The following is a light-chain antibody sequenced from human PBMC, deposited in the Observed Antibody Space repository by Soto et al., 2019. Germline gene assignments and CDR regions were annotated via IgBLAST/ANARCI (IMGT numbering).Light chain of an antibody. V-gene: IGKV3-11*01. CDR3: QQRFNWPLT. CDR1: QSVSSY. CDR2: DTS. Sequence: EIVLTDSPATLSLSRWEIATLSCRASQSVSSYLAWYQQKPGQAPRLLIYDTSNRATGIPARFSGSGSGTDFTLTISSLEPEDFAVDYCQQRFNWPLTFGGVTKVDIK. J-gene: IGKJ4*01.